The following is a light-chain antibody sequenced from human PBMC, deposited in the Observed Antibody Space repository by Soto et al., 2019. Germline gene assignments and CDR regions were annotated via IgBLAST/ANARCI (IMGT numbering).Light chain of an antibody. J-gene: IGKJ1*01. V-gene: IGKV3-20*01. CDR2: GAS. CDR3: QQYDGSLWT. Sequence: EIVLTQSPGTLWLSPVERATLSCRASQSVSSSYLAWYQQKPGQAPRLLIFGASNRATGIPDSFSGSGSGTDFTLTISRLEPEDFALYYRQQYDGSLWTFGQGTKVEIK. CDR1: QSVSSSY.